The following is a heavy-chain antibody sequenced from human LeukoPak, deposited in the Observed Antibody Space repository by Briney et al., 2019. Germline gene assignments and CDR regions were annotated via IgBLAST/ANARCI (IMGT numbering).Heavy chain of an antibody. D-gene: IGHD2-2*01. CDR3: EKTPLRLNQPADY. CDR2: ISGSGGST. Sequence: GGSLRHSCAASGFTFSSYAMSWVRLAPGKGLEWVSAISGSGGSTYYADSVKGRFTISRDNSKNTLYLQMNSLRAEDTAVYYCEKTPLRLNQPADYWGQGTLVTVSS. CDR1: GFTFSSYA. J-gene: IGHJ4*02. V-gene: IGHV3-23*01.